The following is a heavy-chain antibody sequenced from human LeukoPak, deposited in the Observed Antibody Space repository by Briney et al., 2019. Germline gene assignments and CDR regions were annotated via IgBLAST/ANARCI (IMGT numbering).Heavy chain of an antibody. D-gene: IGHD2/OR15-2a*01. Sequence: PSETLSLTCAVSGYSINIDYYWGWIRQPPGKGLEWIGSIYHNGRDYYNPSLKSRVSISVDTSKNHFSLHLTSVTAADTAIYYCARGGVIVAVHFDFWGQGTLVTVSS. CDR3: ARGGVIVAVHFDF. CDR1: GYSINIDYY. V-gene: IGHV4-38-2*01. J-gene: IGHJ4*02. CDR2: IYHNGRD.